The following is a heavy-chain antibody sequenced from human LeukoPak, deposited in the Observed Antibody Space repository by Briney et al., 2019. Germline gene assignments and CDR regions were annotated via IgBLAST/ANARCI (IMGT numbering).Heavy chain of an antibody. Sequence: GGSLRLSYAASGFTFSSYWMHWVRQAPGKGLVWVSRINSDGSSTSYADSVKGRFTISRDNAKNTLYLQMNSLRAEDTAVYYCARVATEYTQWLVRYYYYYMDVWGKGTTVTVSS. D-gene: IGHD6-19*01. CDR2: INSDGSST. CDR1: GFTFSSYW. J-gene: IGHJ6*03. V-gene: IGHV3-74*01. CDR3: ARVATEYTQWLVRYYYYYMDV.